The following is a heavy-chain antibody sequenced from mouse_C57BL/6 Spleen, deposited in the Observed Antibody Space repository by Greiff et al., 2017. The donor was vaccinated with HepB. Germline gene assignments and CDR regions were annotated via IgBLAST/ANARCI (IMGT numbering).Heavy chain of an antibody. D-gene: IGHD1-1*01. Sequence: EVKLMESGGGLVKPGGSLKLSCAASGFTFSSYAMSWVRQTPEKRLEWVATISDGGSYTYYPDNVKGRFTISRDNAKNNLYLQMSHLKSEDTAMYYCARDREDYGFDDWGQGTTLTVSS. V-gene: IGHV5-4*01. CDR1: GFTFSSYA. CDR3: ARDREDYGFDD. J-gene: IGHJ2*01. CDR2: ISDGGSYT.